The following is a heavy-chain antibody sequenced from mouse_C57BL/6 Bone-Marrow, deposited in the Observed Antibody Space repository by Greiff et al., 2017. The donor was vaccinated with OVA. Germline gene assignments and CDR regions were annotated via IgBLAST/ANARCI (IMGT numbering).Heavy chain of an antibody. CDR1: GYTFTSYW. D-gene: IGHD1-1*01. CDR2: INPSNGGT. Sequence: QVQLQQSGTELVKPGASVKLSCKASGYTFTSYWMHWVKQRPGQGLEWIGNINPSNGGTNYNEKFKNKATLTVDKSSSTAYMQLSSLTSEDSAVYYCARYATVVAEDFWGQGTTRTVSS. V-gene: IGHV1-53*01. CDR3: ARYATVVAEDF. J-gene: IGHJ2*01.